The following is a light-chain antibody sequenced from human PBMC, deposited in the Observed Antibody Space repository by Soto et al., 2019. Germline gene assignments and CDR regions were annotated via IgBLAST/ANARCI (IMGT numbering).Light chain of an antibody. CDR3: KQYHSYWK. Sequence: DFQMTPSPSTLSASVVDRVTITCRASQNIRSRLAWFQQKPGKAPKLLIYDASSLESGVPQRFSGSGSGTEFTLTISSLQTDDFSTYYCKQYHSYWKCGQGTMGDI. CDR2: DAS. J-gene: IGKJ1*01. CDR1: QNIRSR. V-gene: IGKV1-5*01.